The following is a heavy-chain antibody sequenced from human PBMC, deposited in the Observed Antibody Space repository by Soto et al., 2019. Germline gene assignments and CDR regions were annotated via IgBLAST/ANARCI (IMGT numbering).Heavy chain of an antibody. CDR3: AGARIAARRLNTLFDY. D-gene: IGHD6-6*01. V-gene: IGHV1-69*01. Sequence: QVQLVQSGAEVKKPGSSVKVSCKASGGTFSSYAISWVRQAPGQGLEWMGGIIPIFGTTNYAQKFQGRVKITADESTSTADMELSSLRSEDTAVYYCAGARIAARRLNTLFDYWGQGTLVTVSS. CDR2: IIPIFGTT. CDR1: GGTFSSYA. J-gene: IGHJ4*02.